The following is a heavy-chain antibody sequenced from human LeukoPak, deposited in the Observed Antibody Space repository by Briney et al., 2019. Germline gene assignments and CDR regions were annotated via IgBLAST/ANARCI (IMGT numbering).Heavy chain of an antibody. J-gene: IGHJ4*02. D-gene: IGHD3-3*01. CDR2: IIPILGTA. Sequence: SVKVSCKASGGTFSSYAISWVRQAPGQGLEWMGGIIPILGTANYAQKFQGRVTITADKSTSTTYMELSSLRSEDTAVYYCARDREWLHNYWGQGTLVTVSS. V-gene: IGHV1-69*10. CDR3: ARDREWLHNY. CDR1: GGTFSSYA.